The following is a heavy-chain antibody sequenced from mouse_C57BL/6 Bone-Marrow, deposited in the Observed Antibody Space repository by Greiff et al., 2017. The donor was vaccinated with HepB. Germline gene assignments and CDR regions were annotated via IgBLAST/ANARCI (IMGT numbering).Heavy chain of an antibody. CDR3: ASGPGSSYFDY. V-gene: IGHV1-4*01. CDR1: GYTFTSYT. CDR2: INPSSGYT. D-gene: IGHD1-1*01. J-gene: IGHJ2*01. Sequence: VQLQQSGAELARPGASVKMSCKASGYTFTSYTMHWVKQRPGQGLEWIGYINPSSGYTKYNQKFKDKATLTADKSSSTAYMQLSSLTSEDSAVYYCASGPGSSYFDYWGQGTTLTVSS.